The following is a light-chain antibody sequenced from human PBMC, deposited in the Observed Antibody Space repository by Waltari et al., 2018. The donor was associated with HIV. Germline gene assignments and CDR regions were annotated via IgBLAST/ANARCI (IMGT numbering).Light chain of an antibody. V-gene: IGKV4-1*01. CDR3: QQYYSTPFT. Sequence: DIVMTQSPDSLVVSLGERATINCKSSQSVLYSSNNKNYLAWYQQKPGPPPKLLIYWASTRESGVPDRFSGSGSGTDFTLTISSLQAEDVAVYYCQQYYSTPFTFGGGTKVEIK. J-gene: IGKJ4*01. CDR2: WAS. CDR1: QSVLYSSNNKNY.